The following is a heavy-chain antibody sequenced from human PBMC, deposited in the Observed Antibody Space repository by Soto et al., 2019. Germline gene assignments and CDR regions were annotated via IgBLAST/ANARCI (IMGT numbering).Heavy chain of an antibody. Sequence: SETLSLTCTVSGGSISSGGYYWSWIRQHPGKGLEWIGYIYYSGSTYYNPSLKSRVTISVATSKNQFSLKLSSVTAADTAVYYGAGGRGSGYYTAHYGMDVWGQGTTVTVSS. D-gene: IGHD3-3*01. CDR3: AGGRGSGYYTAHYGMDV. CDR1: GGSISSGGYY. J-gene: IGHJ6*02. CDR2: IYYSGST. V-gene: IGHV4-31*03.